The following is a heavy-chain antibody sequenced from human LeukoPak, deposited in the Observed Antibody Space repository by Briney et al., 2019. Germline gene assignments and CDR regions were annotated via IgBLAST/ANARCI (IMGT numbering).Heavy chain of an antibody. D-gene: IGHD3-22*01. CDR1: GFTFSSYA. CDR2: ISGSGGST. CDR3: AARNCYDSHAFDI. J-gene: IGHJ3*02. Sequence: GGSLRLSCAASGFTFSSYAMSWVRQAPGKGLEWVSAISGSGGSTYYADSVKGRFTISRDNSKNTLYLQMNSLRAEDTAVYYCAARNCYDSHAFDIWGQGTMVTVSS. V-gene: IGHV3-23*01.